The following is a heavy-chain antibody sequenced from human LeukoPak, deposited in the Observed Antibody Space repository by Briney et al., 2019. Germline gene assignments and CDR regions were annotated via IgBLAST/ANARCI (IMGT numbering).Heavy chain of an antibody. CDR3: ARAYLYCSGGSCWNWFDP. CDR2: ISAYNGNT. D-gene: IGHD2-15*01. J-gene: IGHJ5*02. V-gene: IGHV1-18*01. Sequence: GASVKVSCKASGYTFTSYGISWVRQAPGQGIEWMGWISAYNGNTNYGQKLQGRVTMTTDTSTSTAYMELRSLRSDDTAVYYCARAYLYCSGGSCWNWFDPWGQGTLVTVSS. CDR1: GYTFTSYG.